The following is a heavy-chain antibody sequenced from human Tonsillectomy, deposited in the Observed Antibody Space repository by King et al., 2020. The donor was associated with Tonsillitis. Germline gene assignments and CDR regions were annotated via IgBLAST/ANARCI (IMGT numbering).Heavy chain of an antibody. J-gene: IGHJ4*02. CDR2: ISRSGDYI. CDR1: GFTFSTYT. Sequence: VQLQESGGGRVKPGGSLRLSCAASGFTFSTYTMNWVRQAPGKGLEWVSSISRSGDYIYYVDSVRGRFTISRDDAKNSLYLQMKSLRAEDTAVYYCSRGAYFYDSSAYSSYFDYWGQGTLVTVSS. CDR3: SRGAYFYDSSAYSSYFDY. V-gene: IGHV3-21*01. D-gene: IGHD3-22*01.